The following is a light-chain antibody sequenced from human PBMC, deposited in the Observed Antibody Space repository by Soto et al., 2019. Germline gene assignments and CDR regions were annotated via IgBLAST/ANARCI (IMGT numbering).Light chain of an antibody. J-gene: IGKJ2*01. CDR1: QTITKG. V-gene: IGKV1-5*03. Sequence: DIQMTQSPSTLSASVGDTVTFNCRASQTITKGLAWFQQKPGTTPRLLIHKASTLESGVPSRFSGSGYGTEFTLTINNVQPEDFATYYCQMYNAPPYPFGQGTKLHIK. CDR3: QMYNAPPYP. CDR2: KAS.